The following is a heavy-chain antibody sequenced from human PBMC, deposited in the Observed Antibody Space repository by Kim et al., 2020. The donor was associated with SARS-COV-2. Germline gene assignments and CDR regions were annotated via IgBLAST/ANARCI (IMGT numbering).Heavy chain of an antibody. J-gene: IGHJ4*02. D-gene: IGHD2-2*01. CDR3: ARGASIVVVPAAMPIYIDY. CDR1: GGSFSGYY. Sequence: SETLSLTCAVYGGSFSGYYWSWIRQPPGKGLEWIGEINHSGSTNYNPSLKSRVTISVDTSKNQFSLKLSSVTAADTAVYYCARGASIVVVPAAMPIYIDYWGQGTLVTVSS. V-gene: IGHV4-34*01. CDR2: INHSGST.